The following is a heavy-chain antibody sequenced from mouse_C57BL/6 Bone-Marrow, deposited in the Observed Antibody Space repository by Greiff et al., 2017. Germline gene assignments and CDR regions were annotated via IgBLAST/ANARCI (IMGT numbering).Heavy chain of an antibody. CDR1: GFTFSSYA. Sequence: EVKLVESGEGLVKPGGSLKLSCAASGFTFSSYAMSWVRQTPEKRLEWVAYISSGGDYIYYADTVKGRFTISRDNARNTLYLQMSSLKSEDTAMYYCTRRGSYDYGSSYYFDYWGQGTTLTVSS. V-gene: IGHV5-9-1*02. CDR3: TRRGSYDYGSSYYFDY. J-gene: IGHJ2*01. CDR2: ISSGGDYI. D-gene: IGHD1-1*01.